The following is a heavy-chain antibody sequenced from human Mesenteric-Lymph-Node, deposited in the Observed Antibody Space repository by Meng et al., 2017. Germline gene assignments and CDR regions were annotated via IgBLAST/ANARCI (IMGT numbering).Heavy chain of an antibody. D-gene: IGHD3-10*01. J-gene: IGHJ5*02. CDR1: VDSISGTKW. CDR3: ATHFGFSFDP. V-gene: IGHV4-4*02. CDR2: IDNRGSA. Sequence: QVQLQEPGPGMVKPSGTLSLTCAGSVDSISGTKWWSWVRRPPGKGLDWIGQIDNRGSASYNPSLKSRVTMSVDKSKNQMSLELTSVTAADTAVYFCATHFGFSFDPWGQGTLVTVSS.